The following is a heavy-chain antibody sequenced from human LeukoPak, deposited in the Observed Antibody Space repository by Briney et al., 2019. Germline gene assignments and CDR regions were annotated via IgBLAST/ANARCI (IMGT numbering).Heavy chain of an antibody. J-gene: IGHJ4*02. D-gene: IGHD3-22*01. CDR1: GGSISSGGYY. V-gene: IGHV4-30-2*01. Sequence: SETLSLTCTVSGGSISSGGYYWSWIRQPPGKGLEWIGYIYHSGSTYYNPSLKSRVTISVDRSKNQFSLKLSSVTAADTAVYYCARYQDYYYDSSGYVYWGQGTLVTVSS. CDR3: ARYQDYYYDSSGYVY. CDR2: IYHSGST.